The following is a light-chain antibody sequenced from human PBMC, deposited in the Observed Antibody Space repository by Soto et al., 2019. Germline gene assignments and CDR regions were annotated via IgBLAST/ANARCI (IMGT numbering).Light chain of an antibody. CDR1: QSVSSY. CDR3: QQRSNWPPT. V-gene: IGKV3-11*01. J-gene: IGKJ1*01. Sequence: VLTQSPVTLSLSPGDRATLSCRASQSVSSYLAWYQQKPGQAPRLLIYDASNRATGIPARFSGSGSGTDFTLTISSLEPEDFAVYYCQQRSNWPPTFGQGTKVEIK. CDR2: DAS.